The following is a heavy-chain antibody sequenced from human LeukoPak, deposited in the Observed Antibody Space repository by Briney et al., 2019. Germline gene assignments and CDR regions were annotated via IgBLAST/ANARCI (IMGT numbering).Heavy chain of an antibody. Sequence: ASVKVSCKASGYTFTSDGISWVRQAPGQGLEWMGWISAYNGNTDYAQKLQGRVTMTTDTSTSTAYMELRSLRSDDTAVYYCARNLYGSGSYYPGDYWGQGTLVTVSS. CDR2: ISAYNGNT. D-gene: IGHD3-10*01. V-gene: IGHV1-18*01. J-gene: IGHJ4*02. CDR1: GYTFTSDG. CDR3: ARNLYGSGSYYPGDY.